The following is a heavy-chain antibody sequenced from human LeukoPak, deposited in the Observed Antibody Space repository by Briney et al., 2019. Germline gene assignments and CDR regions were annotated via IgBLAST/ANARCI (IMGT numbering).Heavy chain of an antibody. CDR3: ARGIAARPVDY. CDR2: IYHSGST. V-gene: IGHV4-30-2*01. CDR1: GGSISSGGYS. J-gene: IGHJ4*02. Sequence: SETLSLTCAVSGGSISSGGYSWSWIRQPPGKGLEWIGYIYHSGSTYYNPSLKSRVTISVDRSKNQFSLKLSSVTAADTAVYYCARGIAARPVDYWGQGTLVTVSP. D-gene: IGHD6-6*01.